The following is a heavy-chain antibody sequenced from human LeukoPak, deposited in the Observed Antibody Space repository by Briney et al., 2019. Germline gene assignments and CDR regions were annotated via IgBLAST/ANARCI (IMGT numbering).Heavy chain of an antibody. CDR1: GYTFTSYY. V-gene: IGHV1-46*01. CDR3: ARDCSSTSCYGNYFDY. D-gene: IGHD2-2*01. Sequence: ASVTVSCKASGYTFTSYYMHWVRQAPGQGLEGMGIINPSGGSTSYAQKFQGRVTMTRDMSTRTVYMEVSRLRSEDTAVYYCARDCSSTSCYGNYFDYWGQGTLVTVSS. J-gene: IGHJ4*02. CDR2: INPSGGST.